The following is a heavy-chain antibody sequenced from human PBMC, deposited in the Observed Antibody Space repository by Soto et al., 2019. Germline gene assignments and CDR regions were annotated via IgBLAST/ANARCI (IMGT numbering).Heavy chain of an antibody. CDR1: GYTFTSFG. Sequence: GASVKVSCKASGYTFTSFGISWVRQAPGQGLEWMGWISAYNGNTNYAQKLQGRVTMTTDTSTSTAYMELRSLRSDDTAVDYCARAGIAAAGTANWFDPWGQGTLVTVSS. CDR2: ISAYNGNT. V-gene: IGHV1-18*01. J-gene: IGHJ5*02. D-gene: IGHD6-13*01. CDR3: ARAGIAAAGTANWFDP.